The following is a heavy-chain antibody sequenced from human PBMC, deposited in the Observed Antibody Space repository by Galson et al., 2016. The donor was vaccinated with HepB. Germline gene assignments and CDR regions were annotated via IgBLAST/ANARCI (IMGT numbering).Heavy chain of an antibody. V-gene: IGHV3-33*01. CDR3: ARLTSQSDVGGYFDC. D-gene: IGHD3-10*01. CDR1: GFTFRSHG. Sequence: SLRLSCAASGFTFRSHGMHWVRQAPGKGLEWVALIWYDGSNQDYTDSVKGRFTISRDNSESTLYLQMSNLRAEDTAVYYCARLTSQSDVGGYFDCWGQGTLVTVSS. CDR2: IWYDGSNQ. J-gene: IGHJ4*02.